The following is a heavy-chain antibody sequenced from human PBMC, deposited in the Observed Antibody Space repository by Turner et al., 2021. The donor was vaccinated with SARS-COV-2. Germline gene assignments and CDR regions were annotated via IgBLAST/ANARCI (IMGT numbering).Heavy chain of an antibody. Sequence: QVQLVLSGAEVKKPGASVKVSCEASGYTFPDYYMHWVRQAPGQGLEWMGWINPNSGGTNYAQKFQGRVTMTRDTSISTVYMELSRLRSDDTAVYYCARGPAVFGVVIMGYWGQGTLVTVSS. J-gene: IGHJ4*02. D-gene: IGHD3-3*01. V-gene: IGHV1-2*02. CDR3: ARGPAVFGVVIMGY. CDR2: INPNSGGT. CDR1: GYTFPDYY.